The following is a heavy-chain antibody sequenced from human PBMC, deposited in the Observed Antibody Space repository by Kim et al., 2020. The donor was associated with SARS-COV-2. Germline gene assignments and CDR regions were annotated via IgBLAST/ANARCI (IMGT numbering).Heavy chain of an antibody. J-gene: IGHJ6*02. D-gene: IGHD3-9*01. CDR2: ISGDGGST. Sequence: GGSLRLSCAASGFTFDDYAMHWVRQAPGKGLEWVSLISGDGGSTYYADSVKGRFTISRDNSKNSLYLQMNSLRTEDTALYYCAKAARNYDILTGYYFAGMDVWGQGITVTFS. CDR3: AKAARNYDILTGYYFAGMDV. CDR1: GFTFDDYA. V-gene: IGHV3-43*02.